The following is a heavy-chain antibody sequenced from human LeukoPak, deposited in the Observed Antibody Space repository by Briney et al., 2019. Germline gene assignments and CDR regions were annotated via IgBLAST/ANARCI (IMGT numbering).Heavy chain of an antibody. V-gene: IGHV3-9*01. J-gene: IGHJ4*02. CDR3: TIELSTASDY. CDR1: GFSFDGYA. CDR2: ISWNSGSI. Sequence: PGGSLRLSCAASGFSFDGYAMYWVRQAPGKGLEWVSGISWNSGSIGYADSVKGRFTISRDNAKNSLYLQMNSLRAEDTALYYCTIELSTASDYWGQGTLVTVSS. D-gene: IGHD3-10*01.